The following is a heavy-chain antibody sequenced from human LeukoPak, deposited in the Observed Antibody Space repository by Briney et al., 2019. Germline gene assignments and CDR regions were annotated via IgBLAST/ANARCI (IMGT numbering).Heavy chain of an antibody. V-gene: IGHV4-31*03. CDR1: GGSMSSGSYY. CDR3: ARGDSGGYYNFDY. CDR2: IYYNGIT. D-gene: IGHD3-22*01. J-gene: IGHJ4*02. Sequence: PSQTLSLTCTVSGGSMSSGSYYWSWIRQHPGKGLEWIAYIYYNGITYYNPSLKSRVTISVDTSKNQFSLRLSSVTAADTAIYYCARGDSGGYYNFDYWGQGTLVTIPS.